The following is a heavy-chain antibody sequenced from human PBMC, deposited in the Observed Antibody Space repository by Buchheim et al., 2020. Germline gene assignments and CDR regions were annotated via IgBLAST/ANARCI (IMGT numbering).Heavy chain of an antibody. CDR2: NYYSGST. Sequence: QVQLQESGPGLLKPSQTLSLTCTVSGGSISSGYYYWSWLRQPPGQGLVWIGNNYYSGSTYYNPYLKSRVTISADTYKNQFSLKLSSVTAADTAVYYCARGKDCDVCHHGFDIWGQGT. D-gene: IGHD2-21*02. V-gene: IGHV4-30-4*01. J-gene: IGHJ3*02. CDR3: ARGKDCDVCHHGFDI. CDR1: GGSISSGYYY.